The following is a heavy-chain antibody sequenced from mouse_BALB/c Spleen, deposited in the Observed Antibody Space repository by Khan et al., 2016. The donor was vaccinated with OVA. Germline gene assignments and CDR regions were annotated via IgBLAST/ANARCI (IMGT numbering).Heavy chain of an antibody. J-gene: IGHJ4*01. Sequence: QIQLVQSGPELKKPGETVKISCKASGYTFTNYGMNWVKQAPGQGLKWMGWINPYTGETTYADDFKGRFAFSLETSASTAHLQINNLKNEDTATYFCARVGYNGTLDYWGQGTTVTVSS. CDR1: GYTFTNYG. V-gene: IGHV9-3-1*01. CDR3: ARVGYNGTLDY. CDR2: INPYTGET. D-gene: IGHD2-14*01.